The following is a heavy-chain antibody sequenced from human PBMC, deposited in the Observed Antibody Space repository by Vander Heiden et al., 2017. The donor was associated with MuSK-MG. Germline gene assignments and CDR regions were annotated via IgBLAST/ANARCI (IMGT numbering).Heavy chain of an antibody. Sequence: QVQLQQWGAGLLKTSETLSLTCAVYGGSFRGYYWRWIRQPPGKGLEWIGEINHSGSTNDNPSLKSRVTISVDTSKNQFSLKLSSVTAADTAVYYCARRHPGIAAAGNNWFDPWGQGTLVTVSS. D-gene: IGHD6-13*01. V-gene: IGHV4-34*01. J-gene: IGHJ5*02. CDR2: INHSGST. CDR1: GGSFRGYY. CDR3: ARRHPGIAAAGNNWFDP.